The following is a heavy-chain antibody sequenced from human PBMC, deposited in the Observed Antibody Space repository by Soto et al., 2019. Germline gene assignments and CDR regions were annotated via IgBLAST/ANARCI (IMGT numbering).Heavy chain of an antibody. CDR1: GFGFSSYA. D-gene: IGHD4-17*01. J-gene: IGHJ3*02. CDR3: AKDFGWAVPTAGAAFDI. CDR2: ISGSGGST. V-gene: IGHV3-23*01. Sequence: EVQLLESGGGLVQPGGSLRLSCAASGFGFSSYAMSWVRQAPGKGLEWVSAISGSGGSTYYADSVKGRFTISRDNSKNTLYLQMNSLRAEDTAVYYCAKDFGWAVPTAGAAFDIWGQGTMVTVSS.